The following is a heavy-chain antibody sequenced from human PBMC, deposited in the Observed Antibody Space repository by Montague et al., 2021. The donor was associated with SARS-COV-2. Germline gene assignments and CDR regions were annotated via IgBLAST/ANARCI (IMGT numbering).Heavy chain of an antibody. D-gene: IGHD7-27*01. CDR2: IYYTGST. J-gene: IGHJ2*01. CDR1: GGSISGDNYY. Sequence: TLSLTCTVSGGSISGDNYYWTWIRQHPGKGLEWIAYIYYTGSTYYNPSLQSRLRTSLDTSKNQFSLTLTSVTAADTAIYYCARNRGWGSRGAGCINLWGRGTLVTVSS. V-gene: IGHV4-31*03. CDR3: ARNRGWGSRGAGCINL.